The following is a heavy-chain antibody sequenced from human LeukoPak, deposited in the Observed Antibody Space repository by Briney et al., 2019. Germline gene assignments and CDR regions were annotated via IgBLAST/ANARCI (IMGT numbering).Heavy chain of an antibody. J-gene: IGHJ4*02. CDR2: ISYDGSNK. CDR1: GFTVSSNY. D-gene: IGHD1-26*01. CDR3: ANWGVGAGRQYYFDY. Sequence: PGGSLRLSCAASGFTVSSNYMSWVRQAPGKGLEWVAVISYDGSNKYYGDSVKGRFTISRDNSKNTLYLQMNSLRAEDTAVYYCANWGVGAGRQYYFDYWGQGTLVTVSS. V-gene: IGHV3-30*18.